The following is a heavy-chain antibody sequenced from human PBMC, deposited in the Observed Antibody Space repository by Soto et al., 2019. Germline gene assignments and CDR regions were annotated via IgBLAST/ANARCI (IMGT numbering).Heavy chain of an antibody. J-gene: IGHJ4*02. CDR2: ISGSGGST. D-gene: IGHD3-3*01. CDR3: AKDGPRGLRFLEWLLSYFDY. V-gene: IGHV3-23*01. Sequence: GGSLRLSCAASGFTFSSYAMSWVRQAPGKGLEWVSAISGSGGSTYYADSVKGRFTISRDNSKNTLYLQMNSLRAEDTAVYYCAKDGPRGLRFLEWLLSYFDYWGQGTLVTVS. CDR1: GFTFSSYA.